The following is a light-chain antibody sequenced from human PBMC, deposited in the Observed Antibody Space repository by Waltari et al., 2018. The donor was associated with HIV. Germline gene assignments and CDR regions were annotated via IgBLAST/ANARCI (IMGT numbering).Light chain of an antibody. CDR1: RSNLGAGFD. V-gene: IGLV1-40*01. CDR3: QSYDMSQSGSLV. CDR2: DNN. Sequence: QSVLPQPPSVSGAPGQGVTIACTGTRSNLGAGFDVHWYQQIPGNAPKLLIHDNNMRPAGVPDRFSGSKSGTSASLAITGLQSEDEADYYCQSYDMSQSGSLVFGGGTKLTVL. J-gene: IGLJ2*01.